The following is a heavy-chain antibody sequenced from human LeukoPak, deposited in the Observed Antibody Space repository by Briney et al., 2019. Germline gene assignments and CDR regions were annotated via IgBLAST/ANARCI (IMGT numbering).Heavy chain of an antibody. CDR1: GFTFSSYS. CDR2: ISSSSSYI. CDR3: ARRIGYGSGSYYISDY. J-gene: IGHJ4*02. V-gene: IGHV3-21*01. Sequence: PGGSLRLSXAASGFTFSSYSMNWVRQAPGKGLEWVSSISSSSSYIYYADSVKGRFTISRDNAKNSLYLQMDSLRAEDTAVYYCARRIGYGSGSYYISDYWGQGTLVTVSS. D-gene: IGHD3-10*01.